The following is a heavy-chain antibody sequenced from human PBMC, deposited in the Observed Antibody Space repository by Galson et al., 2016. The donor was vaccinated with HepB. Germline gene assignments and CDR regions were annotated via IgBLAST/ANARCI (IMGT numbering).Heavy chain of an antibody. Sequence: SLRLSCAASGFTLNRYNMNWVRQAPGKGLEWISYISSSSSPIYYADSVKGRFTISRDNAKNSLYLQMNSLKAEDTAVYYCARGIATPGVDYWGQGALVTVSS. CDR1: GFTLNRYN. J-gene: IGHJ4*02. D-gene: IGHD6-13*01. CDR3: ARGIATPGVDY. CDR2: ISSSSSPI. V-gene: IGHV3-48*01.